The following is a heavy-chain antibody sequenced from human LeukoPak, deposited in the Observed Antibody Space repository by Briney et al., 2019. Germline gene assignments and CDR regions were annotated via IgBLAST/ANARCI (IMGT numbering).Heavy chain of an antibody. V-gene: IGHV1-18*01. CDR3: ARDEAYYMDV. J-gene: IGHJ6*03. Sequence: ASVKVSCKASGGTFSSYIISWVRQAPGQGLEWMGWISAYNGNTNYAQKLQGRVTMTTDTSTSTAYMELRSLRSDDTAAYYCARDEAYYMDVWGKGTTVTVSS. CDR2: ISAYNGNT. CDR1: GGTFSSYI.